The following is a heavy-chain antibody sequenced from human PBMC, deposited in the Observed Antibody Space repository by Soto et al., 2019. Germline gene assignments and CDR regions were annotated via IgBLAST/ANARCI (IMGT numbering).Heavy chain of an antibody. V-gene: IGHV4-39*01. CDR1: GGSISSSSYY. Sequence: QLQLQESGPGLVKPSETLSLTCTVSGGSISSSSYYWGWIRQPPGKGLEWIGSIYYTGSTYYNPSLKSRVTISVDTSKNPFSLKLSSVTAADTAVYYCATRSYFYYYMDVWGKGTTVTVSS. D-gene: IGHD6-19*01. CDR2: IYYTGST. CDR3: ATRSYFYYYMDV. J-gene: IGHJ6*03.